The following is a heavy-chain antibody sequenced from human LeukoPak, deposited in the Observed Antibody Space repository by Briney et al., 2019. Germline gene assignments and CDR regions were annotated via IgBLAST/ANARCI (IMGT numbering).Heavy chain of an antibody. CDR2: IIPIFGTA. V-gene: IGHV1-69*05. CDR1: GGTFTSYA. D-gene: IGHD3-3*01. CDR3: AREAGFWSGYTDNWFDP. J-gene: IGHJ5*02. Sequence: SVKVSCKASGGTFTSYAISSVRQAPGQGLEWMGGIIPIFGTANYAQKFQGRVTITTDESTSTAYMELSSLRSEDTAMYYCAREAGFWSGYTDNWFDPWGQGTLVTVSS.